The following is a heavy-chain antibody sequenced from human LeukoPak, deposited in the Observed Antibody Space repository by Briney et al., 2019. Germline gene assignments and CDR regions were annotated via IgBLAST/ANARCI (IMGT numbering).Heavy chain of an antibody. CDR1: GFSFSSYE. V-gene: IGHV3-48*03. D-gene: IGHD3-10*01. CDR3: GRGGFGELY. J-gene: IGHJ4*02. CDR2: ISDSGSTI. Sequence: PGGSLRLSCAASGFSFSSYEMNWVRQTPGKGLEWLSYISDSGSTIYYADSVKGRFTISRDNAKNSLYLQMNSLRAEDTAVYYCGRGGFGELYWGQGTLVTVSS.